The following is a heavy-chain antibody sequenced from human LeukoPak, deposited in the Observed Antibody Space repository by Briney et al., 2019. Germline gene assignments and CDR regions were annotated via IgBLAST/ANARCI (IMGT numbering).Heavy chain of an antibody. D-gene: IGHD3-10*01. Sequence: SETLSLTCTVSGGSIRSYYWSWIRQPPGKGLEGIGYIYYSGSTNYNPSLKSRVTISVDTSKNQFSLKLSSVTAADTAVYYCASCAYYGSGSYRYYYYMDVWGKGTTVTVSS. V-gene: IGHV4-59*01. CDR2: IYYSGST. J-gene: IGHJ6*03. CDR3: ASCAYYGSGSYRYYYYMDV. CDR1: GGSIRSYY.